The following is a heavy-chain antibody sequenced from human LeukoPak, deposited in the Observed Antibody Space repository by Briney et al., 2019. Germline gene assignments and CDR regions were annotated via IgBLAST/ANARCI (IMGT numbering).Heavy chain of an antibody. CDR3: AKAVKGVVPWY. D-gene: IGHD3-22*01. J-gene: IGHJ4*02. CDR2: ISGSGGST. V-gene: IGHV3-23*01. Sequence: GGSLRLSCAASGFTFSSYAMSWVRQAPGKRLERVSAISGSGGSTYYADSVKGRFTISRDNSKNTLYLQMNSLRAEDTAVYYCAKAVKGVVPWYWGQGTLVTVSS. CDR1: GFTFSSYA.